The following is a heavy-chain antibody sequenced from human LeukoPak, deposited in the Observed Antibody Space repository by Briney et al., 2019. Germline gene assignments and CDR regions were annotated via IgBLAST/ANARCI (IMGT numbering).Heavy chain of an antibody. V-gene: IGHV1-69*13. Sequence: SVKVACKASGYTFTSYGISWVRQAPGQGLEWMGGIIPIFGTANYAQKFQGRVTITADESTSTAYMELSSLRSEDTAVYYCARVGYGDYDYWGQGTLVTVSS. J-gene: IGHJ4*02. D-gene: IGHD4-17*01. CDR2: IIPIFGTA. CDR1: GYTFTSYG. CDR3: ARVGYGDYDY.